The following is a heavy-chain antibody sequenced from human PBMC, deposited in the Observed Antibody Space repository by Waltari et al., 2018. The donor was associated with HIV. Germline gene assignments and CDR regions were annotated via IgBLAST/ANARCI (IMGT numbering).Heavy chain of an antibody. CDR1: GASFNDYF. D-gene: IGHD2-21*01. CDR2: NDHRGET. CDR3: ARGLGSRPFFRAYEP. Sequence: QVQLRPWGAGLLKPSETLSLTCAGYGASFNDYFWAWFRRSPEKGLEWIGENDHRGETNYNPSFKSRVVISVDMSKNQFSLNLKSVTAADTAVYYCARGLGSRPFFRAYEPWGQGTLVTVSS. J-gene: IGHJ4*02. V-gene: IGHV4-34*01.